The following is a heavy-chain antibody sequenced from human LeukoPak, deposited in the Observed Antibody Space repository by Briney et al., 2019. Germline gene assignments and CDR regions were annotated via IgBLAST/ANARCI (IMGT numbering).Heavy chain of an antibody. J-gene: IGHJ6*03. CDR2: ISAYNGNT. D-gene: IGHD3-3*01. V-gene: IGHV1-18*01. CDR3: ARDTVRDFWSGYYYYYYMDV. Sequence: ASVKVSCKASGYTFTSYGISWVRQAPGQGLEWMGWISAYNGNTNYAQKFQGRVTMTRDMSTSTVYMELSSLRSEDTAVYYCARDTVRDFWSGYYYYYYMDVWGKGTTVTVSS. CDR1: GYTFTSYG.